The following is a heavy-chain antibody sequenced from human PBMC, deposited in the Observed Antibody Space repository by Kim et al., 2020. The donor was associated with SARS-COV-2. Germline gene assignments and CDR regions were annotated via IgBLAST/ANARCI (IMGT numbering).Heavy chain of an antibody. J-gene: IGHJ4*02. CDR3: ASALGH. CDR2: YTMGRT. D-gene: IGHD3-16*02. Sequence: YTMGRTNYNPSLRSRVTMSVDMSKNQFSLKLSSVTAADTAVYYCASALGHWGQGTLVTVSS. V-gene: IGHV4-4*07.